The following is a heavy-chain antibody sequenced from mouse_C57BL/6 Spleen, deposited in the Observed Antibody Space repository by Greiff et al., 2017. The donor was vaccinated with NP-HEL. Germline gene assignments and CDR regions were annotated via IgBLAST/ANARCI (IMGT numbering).Heavy chain of an antibody. Sequence: VQLQQSGPELVKPGASVKISCKASGYSFTDYNMNWVKQSNGKSLEWIGVINPNYGTTSYNQNFKGKATLTVAQSSSTAYMQLNSLTSEDYAVYYCARVDVATDAMDYWGQGTSVTVSS. CDR2: INPNYGTT. D-gene: IGHD1-1*01. CDR1: GYSFTDYN. V-gene: IGHV1-39*01. J-gene: IGHJ4*01. CDR3: ARVDVATDAMDY.